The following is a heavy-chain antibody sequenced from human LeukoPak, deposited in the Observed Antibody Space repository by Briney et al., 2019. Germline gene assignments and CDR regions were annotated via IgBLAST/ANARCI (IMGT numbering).Heavy chain of an antibody. Sequence: SETLSLTCSVSGDSISTSSYYWGWIRQPPGKGLEWIGTIYYSGSTYYNPSLKSRVTMSVDTSKNQFSLKLSSVTAADTAVYYCARVYGVSHYYYYMDVWGKGTTVTISS. V-gene: IGHV4-39*07. CDR1: GDSISTSSYY. CDR2: IYYSGST. J-gene: IGHJ6*03. CDR3: ARVYGVSHYYYYMDV. D-gene: IGHD4-17*01.